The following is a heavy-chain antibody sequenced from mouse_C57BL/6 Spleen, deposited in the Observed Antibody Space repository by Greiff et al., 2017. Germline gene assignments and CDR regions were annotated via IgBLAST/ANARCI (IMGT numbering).Heavy chain of an antibody. CDR3: ARGDYGSRYVGAMDY. CDR2: ISSGSSTI. V-gene: IGHV5-17*01. Sequence: EVQLVESGGGLVKPGGSLKLSCAASGFTFSDYGMHWVRQAPEKGLEWVAYISSGSSTIYYADTVKGRFTISRDNAKNTLFLQMTSLRSEDTAMYYCARGDYGSRYVGAMDYWGQGTSVTVSS. CDR1: GFTFSDYG. D-gene: IGHD1-1*01. J-gene: IGHJ4*01.